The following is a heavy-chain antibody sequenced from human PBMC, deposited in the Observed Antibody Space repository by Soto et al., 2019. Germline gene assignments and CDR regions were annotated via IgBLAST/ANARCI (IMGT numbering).Heavy chain of an antibody. V-gene: IGHV3-7*01. CDR3: ARDVNFDWLFPPAPSHFDY. CDR2: IKQDGSEK. D-gene: IGHD3-9*01. J-gene: IGHJ4*02. Sequence: GGSLRLSCAASGFTFSSYWMSWVRQAPGKGLEWVANIKQDGSEKYYVDSVKGRFTISRDNAKNSLYLQMNSLRAEDTAVYYCARDVNFDWLFPPAPSHFDYWGQGTLVTVSS. CDR1: GFTFSSYW.